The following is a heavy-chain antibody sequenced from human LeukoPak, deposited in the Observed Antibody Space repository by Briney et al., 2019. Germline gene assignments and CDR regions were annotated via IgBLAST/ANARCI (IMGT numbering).Heavy chain of an antibody. CDR2: ISAYNCNT. CDR3: ARSIAATPYNWFDP. J-gene: IGHJ5*02. CDR1: GYTFTSYG. Sequence: ASVKVSCKASGYTFTSYGISWVRQAPGQGLEWMGWISAYNCNTNYAQKLQGRVTMTTDTSTSTAYMELRSLRSDDTAVYYCARSIAATPYNWFDPWGQGTLVTVSS. V-gene: IGHV1-18*01. D-gene: IGHD2-15*01.